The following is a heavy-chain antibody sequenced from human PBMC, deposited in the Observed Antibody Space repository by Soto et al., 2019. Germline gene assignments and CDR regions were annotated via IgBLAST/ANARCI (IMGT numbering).Heavy chain of an antibody. Sequence: SETLSLTCTVSGGSISSSSYYWGGIRQPPGKGLEWIGSIYYSGSTYYNPSLKSRVTISVDTSKNQFSLKLSSVTAADTAVYYCARRGAYNWNDNVAYWGQGSLVTVSS. J-gene: IGHJ4*02. CDR3: ARRGAYNWNDNVAY. V-gene: IGHV4-39*01. CDR1: GGSISSSSYY. D-gene: IGHD1-1*01. CDR2: IYYSGST.